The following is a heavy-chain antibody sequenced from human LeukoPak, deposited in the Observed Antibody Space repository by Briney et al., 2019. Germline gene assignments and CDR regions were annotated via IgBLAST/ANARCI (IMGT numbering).Heavy chain of an antibody. CDR3: VRDQELFDY. CDR2: TYYRSKWYY. CDR1: GDSVSNNNAA. V-gene: IGHV6-1*01. J-gene: IGHJ4*02. Sequence: SPTLSLTFAISGDSVSNNNAAWNWIRQSPSRGLEWLGRTYYRSKWYYDYGVSVKSRITIIPDTSKNQFSLHLNSVTPEDTALYYCVRDQELFDYWGQGTLVTVSS. D-gene: IGHD1-7*01.